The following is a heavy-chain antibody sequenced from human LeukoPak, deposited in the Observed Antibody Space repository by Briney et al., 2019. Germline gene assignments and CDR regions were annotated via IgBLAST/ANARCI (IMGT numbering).Heavy chain of an antibody. J-gene: IGHJ6*03. CDR1: GGSISSGSYY. V-gene: IGHV4-61*02. Sequence: SQTLSLNCSVSGGSISSGSYYWSWIRQPAGKGLEWIGRIYTSGRTNYNPSLKSRVTMSVDTSKNQFSLKLSSVSAADTAVYYCAREPGSGYYYYMDVWGKGTTVTISS. CDR2: IYTSGRT. D-gene: IGHD2-15*01. CDR3: AREPGSGYYYYMDV.